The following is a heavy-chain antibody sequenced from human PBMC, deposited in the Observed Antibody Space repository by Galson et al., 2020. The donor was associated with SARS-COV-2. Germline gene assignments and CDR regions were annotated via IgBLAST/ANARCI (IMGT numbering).Heavy chain of an antibody. Sequence: ASDTLSLTCTVYCTSISSYYWNWHRQPPGKALEWIWWIYYTGNTNYSPSLKSRVTMSLDTSKTQFSLRLNCVTAAHTAVYYCVGTTSHYDIWGQGTMVTVSS. CDR2: IYYTGNT. CDR1: CTSISSYY. V-gene: IGHV4-59*01. D-gene: IGHD1-1*01. CDR3: VGTTSHYDI. J-gene: IGHJ3*02.